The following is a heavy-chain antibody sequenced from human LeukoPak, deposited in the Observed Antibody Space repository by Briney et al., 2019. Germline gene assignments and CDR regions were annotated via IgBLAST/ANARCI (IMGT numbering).Heavy chain of an antibody. CDR2: ISSNGATT. CDR1: GFSFNNFA. J-gene: IGHJ4*02. CDR3: ARPIQDSGIFRGLVS. V-gene: IGHV3-64*01. Sequence: GGSLRLSCAASGFSFNNFAMHRVRQAPGKVLEFVSAISSNGATTYYANSVKGRFIISRDSSKSTLFLQMGSLTTEDMAVYYCARPIQDSGIFRGLVSWGQGILVTVSS. D-gene: IGHD3-10*01.